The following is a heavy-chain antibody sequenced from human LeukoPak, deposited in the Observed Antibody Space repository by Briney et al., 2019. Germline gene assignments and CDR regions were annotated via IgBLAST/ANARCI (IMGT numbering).Heavy chain of an antibody. CDR1: GGSISSYY. V-gene: IGHV4-59*01. Sequence: SETLSLTCTVSGGSISSYYWSWIRQPPGKGLEWIGYIYYSGSTNYNPSLKSRVTISVDTSKNQFSLKLSSVTAADTAVYYCARSSPGYSHLSTLSYFDLWGRGTLVTVSS. CDR2: IYYSGST. CDR3: ARSSPGYSHLSTLSYFDL. D-gene: IGHD5-18*01. J-gene: IGHJ2*01.